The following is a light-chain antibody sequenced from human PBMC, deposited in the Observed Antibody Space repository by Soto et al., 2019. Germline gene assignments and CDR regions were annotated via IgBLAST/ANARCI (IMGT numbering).Light chain of an antibody. Sequence: DIQMTQSPSTLSASVGDRVAISCRASQSVSGWLAWYQQKPGEAPKLLIYDASALPRGVPSRFSGSGSGTEFSLTISSLQPEDFATYYCLCYITYPWTFGQGTKVDIK. J-gene: IGKJ1*01. CDR1: QSVSGW. CDR3: LCYITYPWT. CDR2: DAS. V-gene: IGKV1-5*01.